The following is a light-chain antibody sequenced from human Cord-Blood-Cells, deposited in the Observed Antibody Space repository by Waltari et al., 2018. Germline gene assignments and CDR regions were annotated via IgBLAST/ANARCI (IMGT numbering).Light chain of an antibody. J-gene: IGKJ1*01. Sequence: EIVFTQSPSPLALSPGARATLHCRASQSFTSYLAWYQQKPGQAPRLLIYDASNSATGIPARFSGSGSGTDFTLTISSLEPEDFAVYYCQQHSNWPPWTFGQGTKVEIK. V-gene: IGKV3-11*01. CDR3: QQHSNWPPWT. CDR2: DAS. CDR1: QSFTSY.